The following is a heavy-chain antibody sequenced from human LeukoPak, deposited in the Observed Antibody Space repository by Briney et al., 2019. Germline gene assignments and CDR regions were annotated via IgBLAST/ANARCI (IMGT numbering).Heavy chain of an antibody. J-gene: IGHJ5*02. CDR1: GYTFTRYY. V-gene: IGHV1-46*01. CDR2: INPSGSST. Sequence: ASVKVSCKASGYTFTRYYIHWVRQAPGQGLEWMGIINPSGSSTSYAQKFQGRVTMTRDTSTSTVYMELRSLRSEDMAVYYCARGAHVRFDFWSGLIALFDPWGQGTLVTVSS. D-gene: IGHD3-3*01. CDR3: ARGAHVRFDFWSGLIALFDP.